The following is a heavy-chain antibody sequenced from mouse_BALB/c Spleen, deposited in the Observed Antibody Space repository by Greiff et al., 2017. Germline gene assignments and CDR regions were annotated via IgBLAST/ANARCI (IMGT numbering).Heavy chain of an antibody. V-gene: IGHV5-6-5*01. CDR1: GFTFSSYA. Sequence: EVKLVESGGGLVKPGGSLKLSCAASGFTFSSYAMSWVRQTPEKRLEWVASISSGGSTYYPDSVKGRFTISRDNARNILYLQMSSLRSEDTAMYYCARALLRSLYWYFDVWGAGTTVTVSS. D-gene: IGHD1-1*01. CDR3: ARALLRSLYWYFDV. CDR2: ISSGGST. J-gene: IGHJ1*01.